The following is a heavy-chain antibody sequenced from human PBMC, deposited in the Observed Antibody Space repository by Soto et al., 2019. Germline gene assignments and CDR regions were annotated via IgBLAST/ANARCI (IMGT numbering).Heavy chain of an antibody. CDR2: ISSSSSYT. J-gene: IGHJ3*02. V-gene: IGHV3-11*05. Sequence: QGKGLEWVLYISSSSSYTNYADSVKGRFTISRDNAKNSLYLQMNSLRAEDTAVYYCARDRSLRLATNSIGVRHPALAILRHGTTVPVSS. D-gene: IGHD3-10*01. CDR3: ARDRSLRLATNSIGVRHPALAI.